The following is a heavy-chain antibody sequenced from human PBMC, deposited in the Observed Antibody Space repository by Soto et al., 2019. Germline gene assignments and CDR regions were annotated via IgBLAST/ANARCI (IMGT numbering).Heavy chain of an antibody. V-gene: IGHV1-18*04. CDR3: ASGLSVRGVISIDY. J-gene: IGHJ4*02. D-gene: IGHD3-10*01. CDR1: GQVSVTYG. CDR2: ISGYNGKT. Sequence: VTCKSPGQVSVTYGSSWVKQVHGQGLEWMGSISGYNGKTNYAQKVQDRVTMTIDTSTGTANMELRSLRYGDTAVDYCASGLSVRGVISIDYWGQGTLVTVS.